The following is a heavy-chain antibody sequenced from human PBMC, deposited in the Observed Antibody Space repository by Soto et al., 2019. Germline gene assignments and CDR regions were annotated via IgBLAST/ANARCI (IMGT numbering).Heavy chain of an antibody. CDR3: ATVAVAGILRWFDP. V-gene: IGHV1-24*01. D-gene: IGHD6-19*01. J-gene: IGHJ5*02. CDR2: FDPEDGET. Sequence: ASVKVSCKVSGYTLTELSMHWVRQAPGKGLEWMGGFDPEDGETIYAQKFQGRVTMTEDTSTDTAYMELSSLRSEDTAVYYCATVAVAGILRWFDPWGQGTLVTVSS. CDR1: GYTLTELS.